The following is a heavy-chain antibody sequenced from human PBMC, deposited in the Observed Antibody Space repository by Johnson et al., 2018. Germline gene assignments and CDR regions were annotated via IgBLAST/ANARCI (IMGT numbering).Heavy chain of an antibody. J-gene: IGHJ6*02. Sequence: VQLQESGGGLVQPGGSLRLSCAASGFTFSDYWMHWVRQGTGTGLQWVSTIGVAGDTYYPDSVKGRFTISREDAKNSLCRQMNSLRDEDTAVYYGTRDLSGSDVVITSNTPAKYFYAMDVWGQGTSVTVSS. CDR1: GFTFSDYW. D-gene: IGHD3-22*01. CDR2: IGVAGDT. V-gene: IGHV3-13*01. CDR3: TRDLSGSDVVITSNTPAKYFYAMDV.